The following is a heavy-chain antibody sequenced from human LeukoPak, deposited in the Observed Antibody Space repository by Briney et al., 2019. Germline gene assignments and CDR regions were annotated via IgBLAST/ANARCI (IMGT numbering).Heavy chain of an antibody. Sequence: PSETLSLTCTISGGSVSDYYWSWIRQSPGKGLEWIGYIYYSGSTNYNPSLKSRVTISVDTSKNQFSLKLSSVTAADTAVYYCARSSSSWSWWFDPWGQGTLVTVSS. CDR3: ARSSSSWSWWFDP. CDR1: GGSVSDYY. D-gene: IGHD6-13*01. J-gene: IGHJ5*02. CDR2: IYYSGST. V-gene: IGHV4-59*02.